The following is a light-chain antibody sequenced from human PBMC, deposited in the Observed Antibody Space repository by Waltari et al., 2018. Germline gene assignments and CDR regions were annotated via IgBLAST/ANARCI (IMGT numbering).Light chain of an antibody. CDR1: NIGSKS. CDR3: QVWDDVTESGV. Sequence: SYVMSQPPSVSVAPGETARLTCGGDNIGSKSVNWYQQKPGQAPVLVMFYDSDRPSEIPERFSGSNSGNTATLTISWVEAGDEADYRCQVWDDVTESGVFGGGTKLTVL. CDR2: YDS. V-gene: IGLV3-21*04. J-gene: IGLJ3*02.